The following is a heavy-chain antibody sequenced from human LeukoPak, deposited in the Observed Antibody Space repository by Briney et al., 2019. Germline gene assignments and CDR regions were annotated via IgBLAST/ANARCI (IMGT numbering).Heavy chain of an antibody. J-gene: IGHJ3*02. CDR1: GYTFTSYG. CDR2: ISAYNGNT. CDR3: ARDEGPRYFAAFDI. D-gene: IGHD2/OR15-2a*01. Sequence: AXVKVSCKASGYTFTSYGISWVRQAPGQGLEWMGWISAYNGNTNYAQKLQGRVTMTTETSTSTDYMELRSLRSDDTAVYYCARDEGPRYFAAFDIWGQGTMVTVSS. V-gene: IGHV1-18*01.